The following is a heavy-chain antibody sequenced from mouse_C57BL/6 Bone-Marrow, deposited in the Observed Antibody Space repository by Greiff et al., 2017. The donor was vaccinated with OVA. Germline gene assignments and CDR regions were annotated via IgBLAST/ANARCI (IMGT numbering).Heavy chain of an antibody. Sequence: QVQLQQSGPELVKPGASVKISCKASGYAFSSSWMNWVKQRPGKGLEWIGRIYPGDGDTNYNGKFKGKATLTADKSSSTAYMQLSSLTSEDSAVDFCARWDYYGIYAMDYWGQGTSVTVSS. CDR1: GYAFSSSW. J-gene: IGHJ4*01. CDR2: IYPGDGDT. V-gene: IGHV1-82*01. D-gene: IGHD1-1*01. CDR3: ARWDYYGIYAMDY.